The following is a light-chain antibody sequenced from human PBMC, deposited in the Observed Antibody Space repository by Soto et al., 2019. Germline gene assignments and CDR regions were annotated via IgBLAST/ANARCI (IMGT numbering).Light chain of an antibody. CDR1: SSDVGGYNY. V-gene: IGLV2-11*01. CDR3: CSYAGSYTLV. J-gene: IGLJ1*01. CDR2: DVS. Sequence: QSVLTQPRSVSGSPGQSVTISCTGTSSDVGGYNYVSWYQQHPGKAPKLMIYDVSKRPSGVPDRFSGSKSGNTASLTISGLQAEDEADYYCCSYAGSYTLVFGTGTKVPS.